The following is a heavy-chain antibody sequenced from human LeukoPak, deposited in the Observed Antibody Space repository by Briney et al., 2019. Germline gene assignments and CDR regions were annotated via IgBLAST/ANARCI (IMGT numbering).Heavy chain of an antibody. Sequence: HPGGSLRLSCAASGFTFSSYGMHWVRQAPGKGLEWVAVISYDGSNKYYADSVKGRFTISRDNSKNTLYLQMNSLRAEDTAVYYCAREGIGDQPLFDYWGQGTLVIVSS. V-gene: IGHV3-30*03. CDR3: AREGIGDQPLFDY. D-gene: IGHD4-17*01. CDR1: GFTFSSYG. J-gene: IGHJ4*02. CDR2: ISYDGSNK.